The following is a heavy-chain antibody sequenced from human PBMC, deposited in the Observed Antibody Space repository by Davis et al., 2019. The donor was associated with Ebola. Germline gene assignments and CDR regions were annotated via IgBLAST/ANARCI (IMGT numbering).Heavy chain of an antibody. CDR3: AREAVVPADQYYYYYYMDV. Sequence: GGSLRLSCAASGFTFTNAWMSWVRQAPGKGLEWVSSISSSSSYIYYADSVKGRFTISRDNAKNSLYLQMNSLRAEDTAVYYCAREAVVPADQYYYYYYMDVWGKGTTVTVSS. CDR2: ISSSSSYI. J-gene: IGHJ6*03. D-gene: IGHD2-2*01. CDR1: GFTFTNAW. V-gene: IGHV3-21*01.